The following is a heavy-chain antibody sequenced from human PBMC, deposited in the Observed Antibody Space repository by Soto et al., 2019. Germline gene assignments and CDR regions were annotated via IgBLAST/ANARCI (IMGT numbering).Heavy chain of an antibody. V-gene: IGHV5-51*01. CDR2: IYPGDSET. J-gene: IGHJ4*02. CDR3: ARSPRSSPYFDY. Sequence: VESLKISCHCSGYTFSNFWIAWVRQLPGKGLEYMGIIYPGDSETRYSPSFHGKVTISADRSIGTAYLQWSSLEASDSAFYFCARSPRSSPYFDYWGQGALVTSPQ. CDR1: GYTFSNFW. D-gene: IGHD6-13*01.